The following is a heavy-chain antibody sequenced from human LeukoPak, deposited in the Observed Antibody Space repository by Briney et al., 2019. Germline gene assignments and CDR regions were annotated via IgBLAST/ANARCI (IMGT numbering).Heavy chain of an antibody. Sequence: SETLSLTCTVSGGSISSGDYYWSWIRQPPGKGLEWIGYIYYSGSTYYNPSLKSRVTISVDTSKNQFSLKLSSVTAADTAVYYCAKTFFGEESRDAFDIWGQGTMVTVSS. V-gene: IGHV4-30-4*01. D-gene: IGHD3-3*01. CDR1: GGSISSGDYY. J-gene: IGHJ3*02. CDR2: IYYSGST. CDR3: AKTFFGEESRDAFDI.